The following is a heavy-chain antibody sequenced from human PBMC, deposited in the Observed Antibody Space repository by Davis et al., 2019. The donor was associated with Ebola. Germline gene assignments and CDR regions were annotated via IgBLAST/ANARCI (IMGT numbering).Heavy chain of an antibody. CDR1: GGSISSSSYY. J-gene: IGHJ3*02. D-gene: IGHD1-20*01. V-gene: IGHV4-39*07. CDR2: IYYSGST. Sequence: PSETLSLTCTVSGGSISSSSYYWGWIRQPPGKGLEWIGSIYYSGSTYYNPSLKSRVTISVDTSKNQFSLKLSSVTAADTAVYYCARDIVTGNDAFDIWGQGTMVTVSS. CDR3: ARDIVTGNDAFDI.